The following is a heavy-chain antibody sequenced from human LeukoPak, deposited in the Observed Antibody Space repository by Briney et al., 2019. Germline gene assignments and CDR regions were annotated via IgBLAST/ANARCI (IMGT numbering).Heavy chain of an antibody. CDR1: GDSVSSNSAV. Sequence: SQTLSLTCAISGDSVSSNSAVWNWIRQSPSRGLEWLGKTYYRSKWYNDYAVSEKSRIIITPDTSKNQFSLQLNSVTPDDTAVYYCASSGSYRFDYWGQGTLVTVSS. V-gene: IGHV6-1*01. CDR2: TYYRSKWYN. CDR3: ASSGSYRFDY. J-gene: IGHJ4*02. D-gene: IGHD1-26*01.